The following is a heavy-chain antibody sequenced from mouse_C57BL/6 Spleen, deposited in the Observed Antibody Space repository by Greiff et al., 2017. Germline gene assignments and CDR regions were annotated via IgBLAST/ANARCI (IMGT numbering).Heavy chain of an antibody. J-gene: IGHJ2*01. CDR1: GYAFSSYW. D-gene: IGHD4-1*01. CDR2: IYPGDGDT. V-gene: IGHV1-80*01. Sequence: QVHVKQSGAELVKPGASVKISCKASGYAFSSYWMNWVKQRPGKGLEWIGQIYPGDGDTNYNGKFKGKATLTADKSSSTACRQLSSLTSEDSAVYLCARANRDYWGQGTTLTVSS. CDR3: ARANRDY.